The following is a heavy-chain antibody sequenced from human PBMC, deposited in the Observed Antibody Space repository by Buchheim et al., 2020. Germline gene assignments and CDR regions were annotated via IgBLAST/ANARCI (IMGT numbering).Heavy chain of an antibody. CDR2: IIPIFGTA. D-gene: IGHD6-6*01. Sequence: QVQLVQSGAEVKKPGSSVKVSCKASGGTFSSYAISWVRQAPGQGLEWMGGIIPIFGTANYAQKFQGRVTITADESTSTAYMELSSLSCEDTAVYYCARGYEGTSIAARIGYSYGTDVWGKGT. CDR3: ARGYEGTSIAARIGYSYGTDV. V-gene: IGHV1-69*01. J-gene: IGHJ6*04. CDR1: GGTFSSYA.